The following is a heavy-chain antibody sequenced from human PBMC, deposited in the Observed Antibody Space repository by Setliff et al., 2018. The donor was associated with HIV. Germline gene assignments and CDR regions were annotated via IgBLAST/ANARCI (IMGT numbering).Heavy chain of an antibody. CDR2: IYYSGSP. CDR1: GGSISNYY. V-gene: IGHV4-59*12. D-gene: IGHD3-22*01. Sequence: PSETLSLTCTVSGGSISNYYWSWIRQPPGKELEWIGYIYYSGSPNSNPSLKSRVTISVDTSKNLFSLKMSSVTAADTAIYYCARGSSGSDRTEYDDAFDIWGQGTVVNVSS. J-gene: IGHJ3*02. CDR3: ARGSSGSDRTEYDDAFDI.